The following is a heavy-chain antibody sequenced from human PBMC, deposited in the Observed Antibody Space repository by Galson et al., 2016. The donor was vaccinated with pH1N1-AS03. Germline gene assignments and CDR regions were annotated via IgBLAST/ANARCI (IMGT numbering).Heavy chain of an antibody. J-gene: IGHJ4*02. D-gene: IGHD1-1*01. V-gene: IGHV3-15*01. CDR1: EFTFSSAW. Sequence: SLRLSCAVSEFTFSSAWMSWVRQAPGKGLEWVGRIKSNTDGGTTDFAAPVKGRFTISRDDSRNRLSLQMNNLRTEDTAVYFCTTDHYNHWNYRGQGTLVTVSS. CDR3: TTDHYNHWNY. CDR2: IKSNTDGGTT.